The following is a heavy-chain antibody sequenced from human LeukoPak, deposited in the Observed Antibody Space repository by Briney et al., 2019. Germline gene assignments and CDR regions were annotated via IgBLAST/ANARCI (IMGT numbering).Heavy chain of an antibody. Sequence: KASETLPLTCTVSGDFISTYYWSWIRQPPGKGLEWIGYVYYTGSTNYNPSLKGRVTISVDTSKNQFFLKLSSVTAADTAMYYCARASIRYYDSSAYSHWGQGALVTVSS. V-gene: IGHV4-59*01. CDR2: VYYTGST. CDR3: ARASIRYYDSSAYSH. CDR1: GDFISTYY. J-gene: IGHJ4*02. D-gene: IGHD3-22*01.